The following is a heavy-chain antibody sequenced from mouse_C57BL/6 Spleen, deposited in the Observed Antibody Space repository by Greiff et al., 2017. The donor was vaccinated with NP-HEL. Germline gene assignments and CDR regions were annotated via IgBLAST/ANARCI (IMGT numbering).Heavy chain of an antibody. CDR2: IDPSDSYT. CDR1: GYTFTSYW. J-gene: IGHJ2*01. V-gene: IGHV1-50*01. D-gene: IGHD2-4*01. Sequence: QVQLQQSGAELVKPGASVKLSCKASGYTFTSYWMQWVKQRPGQGLEWIGEIDPSDSYTNYNQKFKGKATLTVDTSSSTAYMQLSSLTSEDSAVYYCARLLYYDYPDYWGQGTTLTVSS. CDR3: ARLLYYDYPDY.